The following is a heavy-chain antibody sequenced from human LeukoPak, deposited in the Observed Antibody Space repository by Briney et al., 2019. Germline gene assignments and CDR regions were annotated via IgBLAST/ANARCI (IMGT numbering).Heavy chain of an antibody. CDR1: GFTFSFYT. Sequence: GGSLRLSCAASGFTFSFYTMTWVRQAPGKGLEWVSSISSSSSYIYYADSVKGRFTISRDNAKNSLYPQMNSLRAEDTAVYYCARGPCSSGWYWAYYYYYYMDVWGKGTTVTISS. D-gene: IGHD6-19*01. J-gene: IGHJ6*03. V-gene: IGHV3-21*01. CDR2: ISSSSSYI. CDR3: ARGPCSSGWYWAYYYYYYMDV.